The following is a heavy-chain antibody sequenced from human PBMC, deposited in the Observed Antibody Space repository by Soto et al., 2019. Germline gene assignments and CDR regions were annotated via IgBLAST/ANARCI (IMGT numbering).Heavy chain of an antibody. Sequence: ASVKVSCKASGYTLTSYGISWVRQAPGQGLDWMGWINTYNGASKYAQKLQGRVTMTTDTSTSTAYMDLRSLRSDDTAVYYCARYCSGGSCHNGITDYWGQGTLVTVSS. CDR1: GYTLTSYG. J-gene: IGHJ4*02. D-gene: IGHD2-15*01. CDR2: INTYNGAS. V-gene: IGHV1-18*01. CDR3: ARYCSGGSCHNGITDY.